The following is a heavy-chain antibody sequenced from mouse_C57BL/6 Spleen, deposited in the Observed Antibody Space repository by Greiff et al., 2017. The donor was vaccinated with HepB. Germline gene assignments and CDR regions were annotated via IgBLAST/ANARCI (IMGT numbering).Heavy chain of an antibody. CDR1: GYSITSGYY. Sequence: EVKLQESGPGLVKPSQSLSLTCSVTGYSITSGYYWNWIRQFPGNKLEWMGYISYDGSNNYNPSLKNRISITRDTSKNQFFLKLNSVTTEDTATYYCAREAPLFAYWGQGTLVTVSA. V-gene: IGHV3-6*01. J-gene: IGHJ3*01. CDR2: ISYDGSN. CDR3: AREAPLFAY.